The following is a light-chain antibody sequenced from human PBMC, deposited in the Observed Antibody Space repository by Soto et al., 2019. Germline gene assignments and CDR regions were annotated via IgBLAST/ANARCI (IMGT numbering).Light chain of an antibody. CDR2: DVN. J-gene: IGLJ2*01. V-gene: IGLV2-14*01. CDR3: SSYTSSIS. Sequence: QSALTQPASVSGSPGQSITISCTGTSSDVGGYNYVSWYQQHPGKAPKLMIYDVNTRPSGVSNRFSGSQSGNTASLTIYGLQAEDEADYYCSSYTSSISFGGGTKLTVL. CDR1: SSDVGGYNY.